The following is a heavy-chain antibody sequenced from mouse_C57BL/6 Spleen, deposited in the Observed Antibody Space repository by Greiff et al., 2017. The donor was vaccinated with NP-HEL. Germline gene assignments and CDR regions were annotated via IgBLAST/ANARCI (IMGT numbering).Heavy chain of an antibody. J-gene: IGHJ2*01. CDR1: GYTFTSYW. Sequence: QVQLQQSGAELVKPGASVKLSCKASGYTFTSYWMHWVKQRPGQGLEWIGMIHPNSGSTNYNEKFKSKATLTVDKSSSTAYMQLSSLTSEDSAVYDCARGHYYGSSPYYFDYWGQGTTLTVSS. V-gene: IGHV1-64*01. CDR3: ARGHYYGSSPYYFDY. D-gene: IGHD1-1*01. CDR2: IHPNSGST.